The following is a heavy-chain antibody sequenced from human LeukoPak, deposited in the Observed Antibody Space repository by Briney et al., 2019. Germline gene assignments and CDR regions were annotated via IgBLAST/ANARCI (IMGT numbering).Heavy chain of an antibody. CDR1: GYTFTGYY. V-gene: IGHV1-2*02. D-gene: IGHD1-1*01. CDR3: ARGREELDY. Sequence: ASAKVSCKASGYTFTGYYMYWVRQAPGQGLEWMGWINPNSGGANSAQKFQDRVTMTRDRSISTAYMELNRLRSDDTAFYYCARGREELDYWGQGTLVTLSS. CDR2: INPNSGGA. J-gene: IGHJ4*02.